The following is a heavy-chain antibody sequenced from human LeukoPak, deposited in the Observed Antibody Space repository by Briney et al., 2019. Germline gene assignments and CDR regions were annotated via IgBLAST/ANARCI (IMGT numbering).Heavy chain of an antibody. D-gene: IGHD5-24*01. CDR3: ARGMARGGYNEDAFDI. CDR2: ISSSGSTI. Sequence: GGSLRLSCAASGFTFSDYYTSWIRQAPGKGLEWVSYISSSGSTIYYADSVKGRFTISRDNAKNSLYLQMNSLRAEDTAVYYCARGMARGGYNEDAFDIWGQGTMVTVSS. V-gene: IGHV3-11*01. CDR1: GFTFSDYY. J-gene: IGHJ3*02.